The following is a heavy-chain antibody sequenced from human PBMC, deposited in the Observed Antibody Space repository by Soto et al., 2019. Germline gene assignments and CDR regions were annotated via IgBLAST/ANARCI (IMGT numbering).Heavy chain of an antibody. D-gene: IGHD1-26*01. CDR1: GFTFSSYA. Sequence: EVQLLESGGGLVQPGGSLRLSCAASGFTFSSYAMSWVRQAPGKGLXXXXXXSGSGGSKYYADSVKGRFTISRDNSKNTXXXXXXXXXXXXXXXXXXXXXXXXXXXXXXXXVGCDYWGQGTLVTVSS. J-gene: IGHJ4*02. CDR3: XXXXXXXXXXXXXXVGCDY. CDR2: XSGSGGSK. V-gene: IGHV3-23*01.